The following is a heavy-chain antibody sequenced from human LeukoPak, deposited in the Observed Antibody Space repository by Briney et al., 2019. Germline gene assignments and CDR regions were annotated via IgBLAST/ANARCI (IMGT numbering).Heavy chain of an antibody. D-gene: IGHD2-15*01. V-gene: IGHV3-7*01. J-gene: IGHJ4*02. CDR1: GFTFSSYW. Sequence: GGSLRLSCAASGFTFSSYWMSWVRQAPGKGLEWVANIKQDGSEKYYVDSVKGRFTISRDNAKNSLYLQMNSLRAEDTAVYYCARGGYCSGGSCYVVTIDYWGQGTLVTVSS. CDR2: IKQDGSEK. CDR3: ARGGYCSGGSCYVVTIDY.